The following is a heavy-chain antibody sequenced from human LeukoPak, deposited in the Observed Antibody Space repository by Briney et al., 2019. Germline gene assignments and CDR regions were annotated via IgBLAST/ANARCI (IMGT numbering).Heavy chain of an antibody. Sequence: SLRLSCAASGFTFDDYAMHWVRQAPGKGLEWVSGISWNSGSIGYADSVKGRFTISRDNAKNSLYLQMNSLRAEDTALYYCAKGRVVAVAEFDYWGQGTLVTVSS. D-gene: IGHD6-19*01. J-gene: IGHJ4*02. CDR1: GFTFDDYA. V-gene: IGHV3-9*01. CDR2: ISWNSGSI. CDR3: AKGRVVAVAEFDY.